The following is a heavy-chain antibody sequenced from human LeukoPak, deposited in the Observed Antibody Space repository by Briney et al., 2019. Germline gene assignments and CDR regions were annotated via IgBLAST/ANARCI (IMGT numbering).Heavy chain of an antibody. V-gene: IGHV3-30*03. CDR3: AINHRDGYSELGY. CDR1: GFTFSNYN. CDR2: ISSDGSDK. J-gene: IGHJ4*02. D-gene: IGHD5-24*01. Sequence: GGSLRLSCAASGFTFSNYNMTWVRQAPGKGLEWVVVISSDGSDKYYVDSVKGRFTISRGNAKNSLYLQMNSLRAEDTAVYYCAINHRDGYSELGYWGQGTLVTVSS.